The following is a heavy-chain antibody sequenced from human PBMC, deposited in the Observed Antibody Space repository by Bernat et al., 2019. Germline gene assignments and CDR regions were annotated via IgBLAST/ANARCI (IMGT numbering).Heavy chain of an antibody. J-gene: IGHJ4*02. CDR2: ISHDCST. Sequence: EVQLLESGGGLVQPGGSLRLSCAASGFIFSSNAMSWVRQAPEKGLEWVSTISHDCSTYYADSVKGRFTISKDNSKNTLYLQMDSLRAEDTAVYYCAKDGAARPWPRFDYWGEGTLITVSS. V-gene: IGHV3-23*01. CDR3: AKDGAARPWPRFDY. D-gene: IGHD6-6*01. CDR1: GFIFSSNA.